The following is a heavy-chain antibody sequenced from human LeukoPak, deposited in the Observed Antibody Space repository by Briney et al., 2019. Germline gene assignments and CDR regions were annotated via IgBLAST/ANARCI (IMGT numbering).Heavy chain of an antibody. V-gene: IGHV3-23*01. CDR3: AKVVPVAILDVHFDH. CDR2: ISGDGDIT. J-gene: IGHJ4*02. CDR1: GFIFSTYG. D-gene: IGHD2-2*02. Sequence: GGSLRLSCAASGFIFSTYGMNWVRQVPGKGLEWVSGISGDGDITYYADSVKGRFTNSRDNSKSTLYLEMNSLRAEDTAVYYCAKVVPVAILDVHFDHWGQGALVTVSS.